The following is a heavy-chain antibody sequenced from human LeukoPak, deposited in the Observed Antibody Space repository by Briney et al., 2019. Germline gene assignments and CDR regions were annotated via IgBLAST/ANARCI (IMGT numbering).Heavy chain of an antibody. CDR1: GFTFRSYA. Sequence: GSLRLSFAGSGFTFRSYAMHWVRQAPGKGLEWGAVISYGGSNKFYADSVKGRFTIYRDNYKNTVYLQMNSLRDEDTAVYYCAKSAVTSCLNLEDFWGQGTLVTVSS. CDR2: ISYGGSNK. D-gene: IGHD6-19*01. J-gene: IGHJ4*02. CDR3: AKSAVTSCLNLEDF. V-gene: IGHV3-30*18.